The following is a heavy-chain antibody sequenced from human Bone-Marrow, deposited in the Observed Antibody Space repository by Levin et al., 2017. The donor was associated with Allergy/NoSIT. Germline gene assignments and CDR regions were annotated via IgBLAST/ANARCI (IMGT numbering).Heavy chain of an antibody. CDR2: ISDSGST. Sequence: GSLRLSCAVSGGSISGSNWWSWVRQPPGKGLEWIGEISDSGSTNYNPSLKSRITISVDKSKNQFSLKLTSLTAADTAVYYCAREMYIAAAGTFDYWGQGILVTVSS. J-gene: IGHJ4*02. CDR3: AREMYIAAAGTFDY. D-gene: IGHD6-13*01. CDR1: GGSISGSNW. V-gene: IGHV4-4*02.